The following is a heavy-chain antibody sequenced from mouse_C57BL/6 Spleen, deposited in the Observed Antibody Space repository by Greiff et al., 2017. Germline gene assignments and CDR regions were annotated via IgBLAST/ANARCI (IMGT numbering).Heavy chain of an antibody. CDR2: INPSNGGT. D-gene: IGHD1-1*01. CDR1: GYTFTSYW. J-gene: IGHJ1*03. CDR3: ADTTVVATPYWYFDV. Sequence: VQLQQPGTELVKPGASVKLSCKASGYTFTSYWMHWVKQRPGQGLEWIGNINPSNGGTNYNEKFKSKATLTVDKSSSTAYMQLSSLTSEDSAVYYCADTTVVATPYWYFDVWGTGTTVTVSS. V-gene: IGHV1-53*01.